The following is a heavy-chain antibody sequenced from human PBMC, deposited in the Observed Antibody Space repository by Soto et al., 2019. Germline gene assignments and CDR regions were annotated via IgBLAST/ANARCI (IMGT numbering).Heavy chain of an antibody. CDR3: ARHFVVVVPELEYWFDP. J-gene: IGHJ5*02. CDR2: IYYSGST. D-gene: IGHD2-2*01. Sequence: SLTCTVSGGSISSSSYYWGWIRQPPGKGLEWIGSIYYSGSTYYNPSLKSRVTISVDTSKNQFSLKLSSVTAADTAVYYCARHFVVVVPELEYWFDPWGQGTLVTVSS. V-gene: IGHV4-39*01. CDR1: GGSISSSSYY.